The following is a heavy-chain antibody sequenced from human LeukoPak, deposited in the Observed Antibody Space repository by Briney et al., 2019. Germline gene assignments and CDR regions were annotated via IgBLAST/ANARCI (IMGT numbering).Heavy chain of an antibody. CDR2: ISAYGNT. Sequence: ASAKVSCKTSGYTFTIYGISWVRQAPGQGLEWMGLISAYGNTNYAQNLQGRVTMTTDTSTSTAYMELRTLRSDDTAVYYCAKDHQYDFDYWGQGTLVTVSS. CDR1: GYTFTIYG. V-gene: IGHV1-18*01. J-gene: IGHJ4*02. D-gene: IGHD2-8*01. CDR3: AKDHQYDFDY.